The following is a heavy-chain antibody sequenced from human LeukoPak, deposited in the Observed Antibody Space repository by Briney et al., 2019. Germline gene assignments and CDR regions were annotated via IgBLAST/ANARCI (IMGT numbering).Heavy chain of an antibody. Sequence: PSETLSLTCTVSGGSISSSSYYWGWIRQPPGKGLEWVSSISSSSSYIYYADSVKGRFTISRDNAKNSLYLQMNSLRAEDTAVYYCARRLRNSYSSSCDAFDIWGQGTMVTVSS. CDR2: ISSSSSYI. CDR3: ARRLRNSYSSSCDAFDI. J-gene: IGHJ3*02. V-gene: IGHV3-21*01. D-gene: IGHD6-13*01. CDR1: GGSISSSS.